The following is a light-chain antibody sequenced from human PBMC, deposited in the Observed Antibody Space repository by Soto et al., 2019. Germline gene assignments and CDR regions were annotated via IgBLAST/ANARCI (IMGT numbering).Light chain of an antibody. CDR2: EVS. J-gene: IGLJ1*01. CDR1: SSDVGGYNY. Sequence: QSALTQPASVSGSPGQSITISCTGTSSDVGGYNYVSWYQQHPGKAPKLMISEVSNRPSGVPDRFSGSKSGNTASVTISGLQADDEADYYCCSYAGTYTYVFGTGTKLTVL. CDR3: CSYAGTYTYV. V-gene: IGLV2-11*01.